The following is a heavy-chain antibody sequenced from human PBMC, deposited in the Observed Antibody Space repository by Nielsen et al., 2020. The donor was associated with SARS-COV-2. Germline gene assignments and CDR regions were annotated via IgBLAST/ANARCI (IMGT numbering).Heavy chain of an antibody. Sequence: ASVKVSCKASRYSFASYSMHWVRQAPGQRLEWMGWINAGNGNTRYSQKFQGRVTITADKSTKTAYMDLSSLRSEDTAVYYCARDQQDTGSYHVEGWFDPWGQGTLVIVSS. D-gene: IGHD1-26*01. CDR3: ARDQQDTGSYHVEGWFDP. V-gene: IGHV1-3*01. CDR2: INAGNGNT. J-gene: IGHJ5*02. CDR1: RYSFASYS.